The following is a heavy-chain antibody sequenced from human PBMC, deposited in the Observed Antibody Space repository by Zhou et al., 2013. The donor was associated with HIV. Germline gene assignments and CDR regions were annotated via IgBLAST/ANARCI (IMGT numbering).Heavy chain of an antibody. J-gene: IGHJ4*02. CDR3: ARDPYSSSWQPTQINDY. Sequence: QVQLVQSGAEVKKPGASVKVSCKASGYTFTGYYMHWVRQAPGQGLEWMGWINPNSGGTNYAQKFQGRVTMTRDTSISTAYMELSRLRSDDTAVYYCARDPYSSSWQPTQINDYWGQGTLVHRLL. CDR1: GYTFTGYY. V-gene: IGHV1-2*02. D-gene: IGHD6-13*01. CDR2: INPNSGGT.